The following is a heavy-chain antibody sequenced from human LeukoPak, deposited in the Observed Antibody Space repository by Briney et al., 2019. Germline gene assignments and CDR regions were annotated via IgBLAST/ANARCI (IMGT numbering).Heavy chain of an antibody. CDR3: ARDYGYCSGGSCYVADY. Sequence: GGSLRLSCVASGFIFSDYSMDWVRQAPGKGLEWVSSISSSSAYIFYSDSVKGRFTISRDNAKNSLYLQMNSLRAEDTAVYYCARDYGYCSGGSCYVADYWGQGTLVTVSS. V-gene: IGHV3-21*01. CDR1: GFIFSDYS. CDR2: ISSSSAYI. J-gene: IGHJ4*02. D-gene: IGHD2-15*01.